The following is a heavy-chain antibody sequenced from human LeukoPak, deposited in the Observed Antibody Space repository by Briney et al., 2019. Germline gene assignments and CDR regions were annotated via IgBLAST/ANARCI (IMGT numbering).Heavy chain of an antibody. CDR1: GFTFSSYE. CDR3: ARVLHKRNYDSSDYYAY. D-gene: IGHD3-22*01. V-gene: IGHV3-48*01. CDR2: ISSSSSTI. J-gene: IGHJ4*02. Sequence: GGSLRLSCAASGFTFSSYEMNWVRQAPGKGLEWVSYISSSSSTIYYADSVKGRFTISRDNAKNSLYLQMNSLRAGDTAVYYCARVLHKRNYDSSDYYAYWGQGTLVTVSS.